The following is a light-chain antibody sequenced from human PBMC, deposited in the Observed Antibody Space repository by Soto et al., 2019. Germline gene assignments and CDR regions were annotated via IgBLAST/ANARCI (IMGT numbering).Light chain of an antibody. Sequence: EIVLSQSPCTLYLSPGERATLSCRASQSVSSSYLAWYQQKPGQAPRLLIYGASSRATGIPDRFSGSGSGTDFTLTISRLEPEDFAVYYCQQYCSSSCTFGQGTKVDIK. J-gene: IGKJ1*01. CDR2: GAS. CDR1: QSVSSSY. CDR3: QQYCSSSCT. V-gene: IGKV3-20*01.